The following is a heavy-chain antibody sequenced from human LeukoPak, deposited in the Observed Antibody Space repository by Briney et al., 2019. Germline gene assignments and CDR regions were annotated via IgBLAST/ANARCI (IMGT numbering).Heavy chain of an antibody. CDR2: LRGDGDT. Sequence: GGSLRLSCEASGFIFSNYAMSWVRQAPARGLEWVSSLRGDGDTFYADSVKGRFTLPRDESRNTVYLHLNNLRVEDTAVYYCAKASWVSDAHAVLWGQGTLVTVYS. D-gene: IGHD3-10*01. V-gene: IGHV3-23*01. CDR1: GFIFSNYA. CDR3: AKASWVSDAHAVL. J-gene: IGHJ4*02.